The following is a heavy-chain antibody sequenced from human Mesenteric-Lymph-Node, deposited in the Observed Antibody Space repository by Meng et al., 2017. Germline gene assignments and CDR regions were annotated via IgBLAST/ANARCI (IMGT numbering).Heavy chain of an antibody. CDR3: ARDIVGASDI. V-gene: IGHV3-48*03. J-gene: IGHJ3*02. D-gene: IGHD1-26*01. CDR2: ISSSGSTI. CDR1: GFTSRRCW. Sequence: GESLKISCAVFGFTSRRCWTRWVRQAPGKGLEWVSYISSSGSTIYYADSVKGRFTISRDNAKNSLYLQMNSLRAEDTAVYYCARDIVGASDIWGQGTRVT.